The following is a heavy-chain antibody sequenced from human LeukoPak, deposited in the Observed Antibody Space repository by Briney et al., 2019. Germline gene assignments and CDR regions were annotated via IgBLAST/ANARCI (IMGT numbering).Heavy chain of an antibody. CDR3: ARVFLWVEDSSGFDY. D-gene: IGHD3-22*01. CDR1: GYTFSDYY. V-gene: IGHV1-2*06. Sequence: ASVKVSCKASGYTFSDYYIHWVRQAPGQGLEWMGRINPNSGGTNYAQKFQGRVTMTRDTSISTAYMELSRLRSDDTAVYYCARVFLWVEDSSGFDYWGQGTLVTVSS. J-gene: IGHJ4*02. CDR2: INPNSGGT.